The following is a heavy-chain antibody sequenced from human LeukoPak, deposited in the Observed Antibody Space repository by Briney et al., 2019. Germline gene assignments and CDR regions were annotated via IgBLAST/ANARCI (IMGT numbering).Heavy chain of an antibody. Sequence: GGSLRLSCAASGFTFNTYSMNWGRQAPGKGLEWVSCIGSTSSYIYYADSVKGRFTISRDNAKNSLYLQMNSLRVEDTAVYYCARGARSGWYGPDNWGQGTLVTVSS. J-gene: IGHJ4*02. V-gene: IGHV3-21*01. D-gene: IGHD6-19*01. CDR1: GFTFNTYS. CDR2: IGSTSSYI. CDR3: ARGARSGWYGPDN.